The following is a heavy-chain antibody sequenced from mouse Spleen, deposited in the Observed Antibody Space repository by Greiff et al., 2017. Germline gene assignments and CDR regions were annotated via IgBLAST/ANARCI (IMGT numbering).Heavy chain of an antibody. J-gene: IGHJ1*01. CDR2: INPGSGGT. V-gene: IGHV1-54*01. CDR1: GYAFTNYL. Sequence: QVQLQQSGAELVRPGTSVKVSCKASGYAFTNYLIEWVKQRPGQGLEWIGVINPGSGGTNYNEKFKGKATLTADKSSSTAYMQLSSLTSEDSAVYFCARTTVVPHWYFDVWGAGTTVTVSS. D-gene: IGHD1-1*01. CDR3: ARTTVVPHWYFDV.